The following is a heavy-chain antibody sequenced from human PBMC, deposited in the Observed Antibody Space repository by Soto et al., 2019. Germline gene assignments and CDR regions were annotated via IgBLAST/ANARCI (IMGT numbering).Heavy chain of an antibody. CDR2: IKQDGSEK. J-gene: IGHJ3*02. Sequence: PGGSLRLSCAASGFTFSSYWMSWVRQAPGKGLEWVANIKQDGSEKYYVDSVKGRFTISRDNAKNSLYLQMDGLRAEDTAVYYCARDLPEGDAFDIWGQGTMVTVSS. CDR1: GFTFSSYW. CDR3: ARDLPEGDAFDI. V-gene: IGHV3-7*03.